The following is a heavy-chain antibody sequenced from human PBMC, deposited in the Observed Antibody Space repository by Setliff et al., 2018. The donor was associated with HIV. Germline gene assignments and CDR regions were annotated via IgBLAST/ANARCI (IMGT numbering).Heavy chain of an antibody. CDR1: GGTFSRYS. V-gene: IGHV1-69*13. D-gene: IGHD3-22*01. Sequence: GASVKVSCKSSGGTFSRYSISWVRQAPGQGLEWMGGIIPIFGTTNYVQMFQGRLSITADASTSTAYMELSSLRSEDTAIYYCGRDNYYDSSGAIGYWGQGTLVTVSS. J-gene: IGHJ4*02. CDR2: IIPIFGTT. CDR3: GRDNYYDSSGAIGY.